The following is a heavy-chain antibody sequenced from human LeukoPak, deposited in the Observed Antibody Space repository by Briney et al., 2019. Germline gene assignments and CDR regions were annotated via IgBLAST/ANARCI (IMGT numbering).Heavy chain of an antibody. D-gene: IGHD2-2*01. J-gene: IGHJ6*02. CDR2: INHSGST. CDR3: AREGCSSTSCYYGWSRYGMDV. CDR1: GGSFSGYY. Sequence: PSETLSLTCAVYGGSFSGYYWSWIRQPPGKGLEWIGEINHSGSTNYNPSLKSRVTISVDTSKNQFSLKLSSVTAADTAVYYCAREGCSSTSCYYGWSRYGMDVWGQGTTVTVSS. V-gene: IGHV4-34*01.